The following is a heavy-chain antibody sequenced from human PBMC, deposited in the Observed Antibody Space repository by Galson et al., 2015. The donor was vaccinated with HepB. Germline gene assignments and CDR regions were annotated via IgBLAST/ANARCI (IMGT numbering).Heavy chain of an antibody. Sequence: SLRLSCAASGFAVSSIYMSWVRQAPGKGLEWVSVIYSGASTYYADSVRGRFTISRDNSKNRLYLQMNSLRAEDTAVYYCARDWTSGAYNWFDPWGQGTLVTVSS. V-gene: IGHV3-53*01. J-gene: IGHJ5*02. CDR2: IYSGAST. D-gene: IGHD3/OR15-3a*01. CDR1: GFAVSSIY. CDR3: ARDWTSGAYNWFDP.